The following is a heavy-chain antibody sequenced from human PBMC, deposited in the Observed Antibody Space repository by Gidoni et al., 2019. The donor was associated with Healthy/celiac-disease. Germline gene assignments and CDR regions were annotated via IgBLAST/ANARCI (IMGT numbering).Heavy chain of an antibody. D-gene: IGHD3-9*01. V-gene: IGHV3-15*01. J-gene: IGHJ3*02. CDR3: TTDLPWLAFDI. CDR2: IKSKTDGGTT. Sequence: EVQLVESGGGLGKPGGSLRVSCAASGFPLSNAWMRWVRQAPGKGLEWVDRIKSKTDGGTTDYDAPVKGRLAISRDDSKNPLYLQMNSLKTEDTAVYYCTTDLPWLAFDIWGQGTMVTVSS. CDR1: GFPLSNAW.